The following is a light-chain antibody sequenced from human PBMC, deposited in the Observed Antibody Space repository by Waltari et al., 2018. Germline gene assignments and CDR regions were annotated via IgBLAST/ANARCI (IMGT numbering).Light chain of an antibody. Sequence: QSALTQPASVSGSPGQSITISCTGTDRDVGSYDYVSWYQQYPGKAHKLMLYEVNNRPTGVSSRVSGAKSGNTASLTISGLQPEDEGDYYCSSYRSTSTPYVFGTGTKVTVL. CDR3: SSYRSTSTPYV. CDR2: EVN. J-gene: IGLJ1*01. V-gene: IGLV2-14*01. CDR1: DRDVGSYDY.